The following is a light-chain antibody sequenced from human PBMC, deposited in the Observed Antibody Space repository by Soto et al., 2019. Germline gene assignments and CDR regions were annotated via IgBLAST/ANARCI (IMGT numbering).Light chain of an antibody. CDR1: QSVSSSY. CDR2: GAS. J-gene: IGKJ1*01. Sequence: EIVLTQSPGTLSLSPGERATLSCRASQSVSSSYLAWYQQKPGQAPRLLIYGASSRATGIPDRFSGSGSGTDFTLTISRREPEDFAVYSCHQYDSSPVTFGQGTKVEIK. CDR3: HQYDSSPVT. V-gene: IGKV3-20*01.